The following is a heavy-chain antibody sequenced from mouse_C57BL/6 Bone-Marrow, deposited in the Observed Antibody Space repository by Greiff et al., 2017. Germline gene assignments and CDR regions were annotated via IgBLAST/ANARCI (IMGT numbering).Heavy chain of an antibody. CDR2: INYDGSST. J-gene: IGHJ2*01. V-gene: IGHV5-16*01. Sequence: EVKLMESEGGLVQPGSSMKLSCTASGFTFSDYYMAWVRQVPEKGLEWVANINYDGSSTYYLDSLKSRFIISRENAKNILYLQMSSLKSEDTATYYCAREGGYYFDYWGQGTTLTVS. CDR3: AREGGYYFDY. CDR1: GFTFSDYY.